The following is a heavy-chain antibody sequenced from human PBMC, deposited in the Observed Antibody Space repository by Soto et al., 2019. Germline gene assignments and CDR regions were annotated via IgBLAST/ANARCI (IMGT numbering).Heavy chain of an antibody. D-gene: IGHD2-2*01. Sequence: GASVKVSCKASGGTFSSYAISWVRQAPGQGLEWMGGIIPIFGTANYAQKFQGRVTITADESTSTAYMELSSLRSEDTAVYYCAESTSCPNCYYYYGMDVWGQGTTVTVSS. CDR2: IIPIFGTA. J-gene: IGHJ6*02. CDR1: GGTFSSYA. V-gene: IGHV1-69*13. CDR3: AESTSCPNCYYYYGMDV.